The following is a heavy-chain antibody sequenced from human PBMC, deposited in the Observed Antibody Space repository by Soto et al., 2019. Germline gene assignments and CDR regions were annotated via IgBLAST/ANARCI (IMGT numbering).Heavy chain of an antibody. J-gene: IGHJ6*02. V-gene: IGHV1-18*04. Sequence: QVQLVQSGAEVKKPGASVKVSCKASGYTFTSYGISWVRQSPGQGLEWMGWISAYNGNTNYAQKLQGRVTMTTDTSTSTAYMELRSLRSEDTAVYYCAREVASCGPGQGSYGMDVWGQGTTVTVSS. D-gene: IGHD6-19*01. CDR2: ISAYNGNT. CDR3: AREVASCGPGQGSYGMDV. CDR1: GYTFTSYG.